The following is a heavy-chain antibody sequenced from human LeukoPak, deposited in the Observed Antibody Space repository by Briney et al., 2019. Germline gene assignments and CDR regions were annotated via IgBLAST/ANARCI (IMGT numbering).Heavy chain of an antibody. D-gene: IGHD3-9*01. Sequence: GGSLRLSCAASGFTFSSHGMHWVRQAPGKGLEWVAVISYDGSYKYYADSVKGRFTISRDNSKNTLYVQMNSLRAEGTAVYYCAKGQLRYFDWLSSYYYYGMDVWGQGTTVTVSS. CDR2: ISYDGSYK. J-gene: IGHJ6*02. CDR1: GFTFSSHG. V-gene: IGHV3-30*18. CDR3: AKGQLRYFDWLSSYYYYGMDV.